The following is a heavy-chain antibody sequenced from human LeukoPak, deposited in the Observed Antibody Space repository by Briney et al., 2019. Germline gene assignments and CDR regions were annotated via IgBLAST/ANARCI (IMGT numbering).Heavy chain of an antibody. V-gene: IGHV1-2*02. CDR3: ARDKLHRPHYYGLGI. CDR1: GDTFTGYY. D-gene: IGHD2-21*01. CDR2: IHPNSGGT. Sequence: ASVKVSCKPSGDTFTGYYIHWVRQAPGQGLEWMGWIHPNSGGTIYVQKFQGRVTMIRDTSISTVYMMLSRLKSDDTAVYYCARDKLHRPHYYGLGIWGQGTTVTVSS. J-gene: IGHJ6*02.